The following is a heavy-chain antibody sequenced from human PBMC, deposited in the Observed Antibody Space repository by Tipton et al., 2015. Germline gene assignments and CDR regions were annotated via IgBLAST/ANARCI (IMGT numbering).Heavy chain of an antibody. CDR1: GYSFTSYW. Sequence: VQLVQSGAEVKKPGESLKISCKASGYSFTSYWIGWVRQMPGKGLEWMGIMYPGDSDTRYSPSFQGQVIISADKSISTAYLQWSSLKASDTAMYYCARQGQSLYSSDWYGYYYGMDVWGQGTTVTVSS. D-gene: IGHD6-19*01. V-gene: IGHV5-51*01. CDR2: MYPGDSDT. CDR3: ARQGQSLYSSDWYGYYYGMDV. J-gene: IGHJ6*02.